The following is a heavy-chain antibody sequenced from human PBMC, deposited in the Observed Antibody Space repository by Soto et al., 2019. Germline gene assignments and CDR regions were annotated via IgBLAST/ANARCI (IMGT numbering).Heavy chain of an antibody. J-gene: IGHJ4*02. CDR1: GWSFSVYY. CDR3: ARGLHGYSSGWYSY. D-gene: IGHD6-19*01. V-gene: IGHV4-34*01. Sequence: SETLSRTCAVYGWSFSVYYWSFIRQPPGKGLECIGEINHSGSTNYNPSLKSRVTISVDTSKNQFSLKLSSVTAADTAVYYCARGLHGYSSGWYSYWGQGTLVTVSS. CDR2: INHSGST.